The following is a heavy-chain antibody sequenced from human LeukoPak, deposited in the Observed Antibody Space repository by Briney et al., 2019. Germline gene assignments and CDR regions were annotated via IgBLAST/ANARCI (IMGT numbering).Heavy chain of an antibody. CDR2: VHRSGST. CDR3: ASDIPVHVWELPGSRSANGEVYGMDV. D-gene: IGHD1-26*01. Sequence: HPGGSLRLSCAASGFTFSSYSMNWVRQAPGKGLEWISVVHRSGSTYYADSVKGRFSVLRDSSANTLYLRMNSLRSEDTAVYYCASDIPVHVWELPGSRSANGEVYGMDVWGQGATVIVSS. V-gene: IGHV3-53*01. CDR1: GFTFSSYS. J-gene: IGHJ6*02.